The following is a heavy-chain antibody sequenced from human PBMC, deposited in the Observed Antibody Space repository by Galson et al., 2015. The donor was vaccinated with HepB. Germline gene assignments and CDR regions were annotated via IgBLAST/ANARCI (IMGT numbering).Heavy chain of an antibody. CDR2: INPRGGST. J-gene: IGHJ6*02. CDR3: ARDHEYYDFWSGYPLREVYYYYGMDV. CDR1: GYTFTSYY. V-gene: IGHV1-46*01. D-gene: IGHD3-3*01. Sequence: SVKVSCKASGYTFTSYYMHWVRQAPGQGLEWTGIINPRGGSTSYTQKFQGRVTMTRDTSTSTVYMELSSLRSEDTAVYYCARDHEYYDFWSGYPLREVYYYYGMDVWGQGTTVTVSS.